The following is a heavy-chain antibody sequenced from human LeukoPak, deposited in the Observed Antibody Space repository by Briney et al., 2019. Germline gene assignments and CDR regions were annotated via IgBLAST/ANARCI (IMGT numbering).Heavy chain of an antibody. D-gene: IGHD3-16*01. Sequence: PSETLSLTCTVSGGSTSPYYWSWIRQPPGKGLEWIGYIYYSGSTDYNPSLKSRVTISEDTSKNQFSLKLSSVTAADTAVYYCARLKLGAYFDLWGRGTLVTVSS. V-gene: IGHV4-59*01. CDR2: IYYSGST. CDR3: ARLKLGAYFDL. J-gene: IGHJ2*01. CDR1: GGSTSPYY.